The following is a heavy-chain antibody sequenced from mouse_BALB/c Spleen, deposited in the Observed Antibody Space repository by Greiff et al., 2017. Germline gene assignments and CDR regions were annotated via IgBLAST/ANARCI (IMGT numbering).Heavy chain of an antibody. V-gene: IGHV5-17*02. Sequence: EVQLVESGGGLVQPGGSRKLSCAASGFTFSSFGMHWVRQAPEKGLEWVAYISSGSSTIYYADTVKGRFTISRDNPKNTLFLQMTSLRSEDTAMYYCAREGYYGSSYRGAMDYWGQGTSVTVSS. CDR3: AREGYYGSSYRGAMDY. D-gene: IGHD1-1*01. J-gene: IGHJ4*01. CDR2: ISSGSSTI. CDR1: GFTFSSFG.